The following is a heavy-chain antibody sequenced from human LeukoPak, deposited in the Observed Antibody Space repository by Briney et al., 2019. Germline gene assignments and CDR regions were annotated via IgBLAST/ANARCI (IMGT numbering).Heavy chain of an antibody. J-gene: IGHJ6*02. Sequence: SETLSLTCTVSGGSISSSSYYWGWIRQPPGKGLEWIGTISYSGSTHYNPSLKSRVTISVDTSKNQFSLKLSSVTAADTAVYYCARDGPARGMDVWGQGTTVTVSS. V-gene: IGHV4-39*07. CDR1: GGSISSSSYY. CDR3: ARDGPARGMDV. CDR2: ISYSGST.